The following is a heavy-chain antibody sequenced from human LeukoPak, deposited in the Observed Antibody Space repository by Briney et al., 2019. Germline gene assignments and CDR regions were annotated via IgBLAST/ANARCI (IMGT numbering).Heavy chain of an antibody. CDR3: ATETNGRHYDY. V-gene: IGHV3-21*06. Sequence: GGSLRLSCTASGLTFSTSGFNWVRQAPGKGLEWVASIGPTGSDRYHADSIKGRFTISRDNANNFLYLQMNSLRAEDTAVYYDATETNGRHYDYWGQGTLLTVSS. D-gene: IGHD1-14*01. J-gene: IGHJ4*02. CDR2: IGPTGSDR. CDR1: GLTFSTSG.